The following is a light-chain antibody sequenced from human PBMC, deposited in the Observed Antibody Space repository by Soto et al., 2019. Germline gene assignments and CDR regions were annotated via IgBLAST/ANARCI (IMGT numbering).Light chain of an antibody. J-gene: IGKJ4*01. CDR2: SAS. Sequence: DIQMTQSPTFLSASVGDRVTITCRASQAIGDSLAWYQLKPGKAPDLLIYSASTVLPGVPSRFSGSGSGTDFTLTINGLQSEDFATYFCQQGHSFPLTFGGGTKV. CDR3: QQGHSFPLT. V-gene: IGKV1-12*01. CDR1: QAIGDS.